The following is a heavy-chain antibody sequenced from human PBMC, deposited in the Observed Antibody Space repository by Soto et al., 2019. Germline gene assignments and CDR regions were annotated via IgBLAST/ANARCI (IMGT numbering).Heavy chain of an antibody. Sequence: PSETLSLTCAIYGASLGGFHWTWLRQAPGKGLEWIGELIHGGSTNYNPSLKSRVSFSLDTSKNQFSLHLMSVTAADTAVYYCARSPLGYYYVRQTWREVGDSFDILGRGTMVT. V-gene: IGHV4-34*12. D-gene: IGHD3-16*01. CDR3: ARSPLGYYYVRQTWREVGDSFDI. CDR2: LIHGGST. J-gene: IGHJ3*02. CDR1: GASLGGFH.